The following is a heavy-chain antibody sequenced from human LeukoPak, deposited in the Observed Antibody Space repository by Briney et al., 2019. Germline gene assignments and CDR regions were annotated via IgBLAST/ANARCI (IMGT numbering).Heavy chain of an antibody. CDR1: GFTFSSYW. J-gene: IGHJ4*02. CDR3: AKDSGSSTYYYGSGDDY. CDR2: IKQDGSEK. V-gene: IGHV3-7*01. Sequence: PGGSLRLSCAASGFTFSSYWMSWVRQAPGKGLEWVANIKQDGSEKNYVDSVKGRFTISRDNAKNSLYLQMNSLRAEDTAVYYCAKDSGSSTYYYGSGDDYWGQGTLVTVSS. D-gene: IGHD3-10*01.